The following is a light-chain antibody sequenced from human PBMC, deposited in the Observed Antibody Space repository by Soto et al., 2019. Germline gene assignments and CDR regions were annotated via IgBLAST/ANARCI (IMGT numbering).Light chain of an antibody. CDR2: GAS. J-gene: IGKJ5*01. CDR3: QQYGGSPIT. V-gene: IGKV3-20*01. CDR1: QSISSSY. Sequence: EIVLTQSPGTLSLSPGERATLSCRASQSISSSYLAWYQQKPGQAPGLLIYGASRRATGIPDRFIGSGSGTDFTLTISRLEPEDFAVYYCQQYGGSPITFGLGTRLEVK.